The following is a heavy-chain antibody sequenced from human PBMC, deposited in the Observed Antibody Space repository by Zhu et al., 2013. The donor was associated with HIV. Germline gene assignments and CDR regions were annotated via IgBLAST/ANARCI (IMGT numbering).Heavy chain of an antibody. Sequence: QVQLRESGPGLVKPSETLSLTCDVSGLSITSASSWGCVRQSPRKGLEWLATIFTVGRTQSNASLKSRLTISLDTSKNQFSLSLASVTAADTATYYCVRRMEGPXRSWAFDLWGPXHWSP. D-gene: IGHD1-1*01. J-gene: IGHJ3*01. V-gene: IGHV4-38-2*01. CDR3: VRRMEGPXRSWAFDL. CDR1: GLSITSASS. CDR2: IFTVGRT.